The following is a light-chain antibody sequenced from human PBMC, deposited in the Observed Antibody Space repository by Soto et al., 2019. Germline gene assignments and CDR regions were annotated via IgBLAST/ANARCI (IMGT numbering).Light chain of an antibody. J-gene: IGKJ1*01. CDR3: QQCNTFWT. Sequence: DIQMTQSPSTLSASVGDRVTITCRASQTISSWLAWYQQKPGKAPKLLIYDVSTLESGVPSRFSGSGSGTESTLTISSLQPDDFATYYCQQCNTFWTFGQGTKVDIK. V-gene: IGKV1-5*01. CDR2: DVS. CDR1: QTISSW.